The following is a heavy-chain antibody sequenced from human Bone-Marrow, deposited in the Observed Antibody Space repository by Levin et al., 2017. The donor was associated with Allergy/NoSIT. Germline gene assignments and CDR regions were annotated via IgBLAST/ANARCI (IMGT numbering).Heavy chain of an antibody. V-gene: IGHV1-46*01. CDR3: ASGEGREYFEN. CDR2: INPGGGK. J-gene: IGHJ4*02. CDR1: GYFFTRHY. Sequence: GESLKISCKASGYFFTRHYVHWVRQAPGQGLEWMGIINPGGGKSYAQKFQGRVSMTRETSTSTVYLELSSLRSEDTAVYYCASGEGREYFENWGQGTLVTVFS.